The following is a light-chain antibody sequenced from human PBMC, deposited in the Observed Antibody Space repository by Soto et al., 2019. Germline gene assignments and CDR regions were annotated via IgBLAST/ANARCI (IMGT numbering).Light chain of an antibody. J-gene: IGLJ2*01. CDR3: SSYTSSSTLN. CDR1: SSDVGGYND. Sequence: QSALTQPASVSGSPGQSITISCTGTSSDVGGYNDVSWYQQHPGKAPKLMIYEVSNRPSGVSNRFSGSKSGNTASLTISGLQAEDEADYYCSSYTSSSTLNFGGGTKLTV. CDR2: EVS. V-gene: IGLV2-14*01.